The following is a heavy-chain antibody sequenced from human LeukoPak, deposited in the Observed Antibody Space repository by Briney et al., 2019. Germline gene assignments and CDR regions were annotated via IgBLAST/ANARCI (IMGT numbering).Heavy chain of an antibody. V-gene: IGHV3-23*01. Sequence: GGSLRLSCAASGFTLSTFAMIWVRQPPGKGLEWVSSIFPSGGEIHYADSVRGRFTISRDNSKNTLYLQMNSLRAEDTAVYYCAKDRLKEAGYSYGFDAFDIWGQGTMVTVSS. CDR2: IFPSGGEI. J-gene: IGHJ3*02. CDR1: GFTLSTFA. CDR3: AKDRLKEAGYSYGFDAFDI. D-gene: IGHD5-18*01.